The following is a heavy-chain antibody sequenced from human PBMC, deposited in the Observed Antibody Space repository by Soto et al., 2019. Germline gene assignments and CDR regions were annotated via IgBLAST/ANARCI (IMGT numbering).Heavy chain of an antibody. V-gene: IGHV3-30*14. Sequence: PGGSLRLSCTASGFSFGEYAMHWVRQAPGKTLEWVTVISTDGSIVYYVDSVKGRFTISRDNSKNTLYLQMSSLRPEDTAVYYCVKDRWVDFWGQGTLVTVSS. J-gene: IGHJ4*02. CDR3: VKDRWVDF. CDR2: ISTDGSIV. D-gene: IGHD1-26*01. CDR1: GFSFGEYA.